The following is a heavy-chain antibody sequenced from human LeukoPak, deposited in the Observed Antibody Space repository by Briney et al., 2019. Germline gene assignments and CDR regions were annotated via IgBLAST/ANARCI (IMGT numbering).Heavy chain of an antibody. Sequence: SETLSLTCTVSGGSISSSSYYWGWIRQPPGKGLEWIGYIYYSGSTNYNPSLKSRVTISVDTSKNQFSLKLSSVTAADTAVYYCARGFSGSYFDYWGQGTLVTVSS. D-gene: IGHD1-26*01. V-gene: IGHV4-61*05. J-gene: IGHJ4*02. CDR3: ARGFSGSYFDY. CDR2: IYYSGST. CDR1: GGSISSSSYY.